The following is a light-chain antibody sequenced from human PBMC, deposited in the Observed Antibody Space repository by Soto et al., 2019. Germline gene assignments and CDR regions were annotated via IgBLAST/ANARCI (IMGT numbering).Light chain of an antibody. CDR3: QQRSNWPST. Sequence: EMVLTQSPGTLSLSPGERATLSCRASQSVISSYLAGYQQKPGQAPRLLIYDASKRATGIPARFSGSGSGTDFTLTISSLEPEDFAVYFCQQRSNWPSTFGGGPKVDIK. J-gene: IGKJ4*01. V-gene: IGKV3D-20*02. CDR2: DAS. CDR1: QSVISSY.